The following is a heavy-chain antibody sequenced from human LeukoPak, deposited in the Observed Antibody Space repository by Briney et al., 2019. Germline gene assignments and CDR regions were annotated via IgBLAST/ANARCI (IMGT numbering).Heavy chain of an antibody. D-gene: IGHD6-19*01. CDR1: GFTFSLFG. Sequence: PGGSLRLSWAASGFTFSLFGMHWVRQAPGKGLEWVALISYDGSNKWYTDSVEGRFTTSRDNSKNTLYLQMSSLRAEDTAVYYCAKDEPGISATRPDYWGQGTLVSVSS. CDR3: AKDEPGISATRPDY. V-gene: IGHV3-30*18. CDR2: ISYDGSNK. J-gene: IGHJ4*02.